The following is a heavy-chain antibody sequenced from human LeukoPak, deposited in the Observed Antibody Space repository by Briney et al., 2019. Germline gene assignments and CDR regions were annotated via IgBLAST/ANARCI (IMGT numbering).Heavy chain of an antibody. J-gene: IGHJ5*02. Sequence: GGSLRLSCAASGFTFSNYWMHCVRQAPGKGLVWVSRINTDGGSTTYADSVEGRFTISRDNAKNTLYLQMNSLGAEDTAVYYCVFGYYYDSGSQYNWFDTWGQGTLVTVSS. V-gene: IGHV3-74*01. CDR1: GFTFSNYW. D-gene: IGHD3-10*01. CDR3: VFGYYYDSGSQYNWFDT. CDR2: INTDGGST.